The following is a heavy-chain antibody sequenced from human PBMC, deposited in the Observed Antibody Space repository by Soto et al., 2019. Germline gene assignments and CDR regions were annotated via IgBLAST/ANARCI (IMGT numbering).Heavy chain of an antibody. CDR1: GFKFSDYW. J-gene: IGHJ4*02. CDR3: ARDGLLFSGPYRPSRFDY. CDR2: IKHDTSEA. V-gene: IGHV3-7*03. D-gene: IGHD3-16*02. Sequence: DVQLVESGGGWVQPGRSLRLSCAASGFKFSDYWMSWVRQAPGKGREWVGNIKHDTSEAHYADSVKGRFTITRDNIKNFIFLNMRDLRADDTASYYCARDGLLFSGPYRPSRFDYWGLGALVTVSS.